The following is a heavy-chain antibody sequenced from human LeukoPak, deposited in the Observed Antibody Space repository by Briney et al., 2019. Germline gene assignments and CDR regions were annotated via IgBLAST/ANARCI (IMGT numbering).Heavy chain of an antibody. CDR3: VRGSAAAKNAFDV. J-gene: IGHJ3*01. Sequence: PGGSLRLSCAASGFTFSSYAMSWVRQAPGKGLEWVSAISGSGGSTYYADSVKGRFTISRDNSKNTLYLQMSSLTAEDTAVYYCVRGSAAAKNAFDVWGQGTMVSVSS. V-gene: IGHV3-23*01. CDR1: GFTFSSYA. CDR2: ISGSGGST. D-gene: IGHD6-13*01.